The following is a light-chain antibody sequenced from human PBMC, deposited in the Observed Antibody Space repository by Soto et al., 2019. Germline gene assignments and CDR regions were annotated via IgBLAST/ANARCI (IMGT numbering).Light chain of an antibody. J-gene: IGKJ4*01. CDR3: QQYDNLPLT. V-gene: IGKV1-33*01. Sequence: DIQMTQSPSSLSASVGDRVTITCQASQDMSNFLNWYQQKPGTAPKLLIYDASNLEPGVPSRFRGSGSGTDFTFTISRLHPEDIATYYCQQYDNLPLTFGVGTQGQIK. CDR2: DAS. CDR1: QDMSNF.